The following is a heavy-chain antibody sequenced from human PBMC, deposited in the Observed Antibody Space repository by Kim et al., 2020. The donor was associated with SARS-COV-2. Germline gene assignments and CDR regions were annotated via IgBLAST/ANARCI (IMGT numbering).Heavy chain of an antibody. D-gene: IGHD3-10*01. CDR3: ASRSGLGSYDAFDI. Sequence: GESLKISCKGSGYSFTTYWIGWVRQMPGKGLEWMGIISPSDSDTRYSPSFQGRVTISADKSISTAYLQWSSLEASDTAMYYCASRSGLGSYDAFDIWGQGTMVTVSS. CDR2: ISPSDSDT. J-gene: IGHJ3*02. V-gene: IGHV5-51*01. CDR1: GYSFTTYW.